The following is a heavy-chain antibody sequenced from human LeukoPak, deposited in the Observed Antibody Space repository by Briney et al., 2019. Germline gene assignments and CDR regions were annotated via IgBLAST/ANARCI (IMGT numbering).Heavy chain of an antibody. Sequence: PGGSLRLSCAASGFTFSSYAMSWVRQAPGKGLEWVSLLYTAAETNYADSVKGRFAISRDTSRNTVYLHMNTVRAEDTAVYYCARGFAPAYNFGVFDYWGQGTLVTVSS. D-gene: IGHD5-18*01. CDR3: ARGFAPAYNFGVFDY. V-gene: IGHV3-23*03. J-gene: IGHJ4*02. CDR2: LYTAAET. CDR1: GFTFSSYA.